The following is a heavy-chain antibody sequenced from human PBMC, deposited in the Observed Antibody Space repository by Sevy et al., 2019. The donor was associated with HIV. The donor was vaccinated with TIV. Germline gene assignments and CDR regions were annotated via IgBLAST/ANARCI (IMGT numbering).Heavy chain of an antibody. CDR1: GYIFSNYE. V-gene: IGHV1-18*01. CDR3: VIGRAPGIIMFHFEY. CDR2: ISPYDGDT. J-gene: IGHJ4*02. D-gene: IGHD3-3*02. Sequence: ASVKVSCKTSGYIFSNYEINWVRQAPGQGLEWMGWISPYDGDTTYAQKFRGRVRMTTHTSTRTAYMELSGLTSDDAGVYYCVIGRAPGIIMFHFEYWAEGTRVTVSS.